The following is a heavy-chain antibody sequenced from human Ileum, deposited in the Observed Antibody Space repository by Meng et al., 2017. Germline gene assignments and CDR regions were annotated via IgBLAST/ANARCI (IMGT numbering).Heavy chain of an antibody. CDR3: ARHLGRSFDY. V-gene: IGHV4-34*02. D-gene: IGHD3-16*01. Sequence: QGQLLQWGAGLLKPSETLSLTCAVYGGSFSGYYWSWFRQPPGKGLEWIGEIYYSGGTKYNPSLKSRVTISGDTSKNQFSLKLTSVTAADTAVYYCARHLGRSFDYWGQGTLVTVSS. CDR1: GGSFSGYY. CDR2: IYYSGGT. J-gene: IGHJ4*02.